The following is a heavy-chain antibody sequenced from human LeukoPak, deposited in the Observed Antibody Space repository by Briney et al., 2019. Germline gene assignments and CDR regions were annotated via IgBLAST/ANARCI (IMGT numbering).Heavy chain of an antibody. Sequence: GGSLRLSCAASGFTFSSYSMAWVRQAPGEGLEWVSSIGRSTTYYADSVNGRFTISRGNAKNSLFLQMNSLRAEDMAMYYCARGTVVGGAGFDCWGQGTLVTVSS. J-gene: IGHJ4*02. V-gene: IGHV3-21*01. CDR1: GFTFSSYS. D-gene: IGHD2-2*01. CDR3: ARGTVVGGAGFDC. CDR2: IGRSTT.